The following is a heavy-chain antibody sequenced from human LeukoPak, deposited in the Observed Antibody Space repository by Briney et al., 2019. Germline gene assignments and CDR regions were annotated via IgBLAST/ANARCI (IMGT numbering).Heavy chain of an antibody. D-gene: IGHD1-26*01. V-gene: IGHV4-34*01. CDR3: ARVMGAKAVDY. J-gene: IGHJ4*02. CDR2: INHSGST. Sequence: PSETLSLTCAVYGVSSSGFYWSWLRQPPGKGLEWIGEINHSGSTNNNPSLKSRVTISVDTSKNQFSLKLSSVTAADTAVYYCARVMGAKAVDYWVQGALVTVSS. CDR1: GVSSSGFY.